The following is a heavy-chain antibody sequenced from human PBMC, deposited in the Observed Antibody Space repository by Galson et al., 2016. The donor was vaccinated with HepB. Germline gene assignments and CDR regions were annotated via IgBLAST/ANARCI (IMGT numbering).Heavy chain of an antibody. CDR2: IKQDGSEK. CDR3: ARNNWNALCWFDT. Sequence: LRLSCAASGFTFSSYWMTWVRQAPGKGLEWVANIKQDGSEKYYVDSVKGRFTISRDNAKNSLYLQMNSLRAEDTAVYYCARNNWNALCWFDTWGQGTLVTVSS. D-gene: IGHD1-1*01. CDR1: GFTFSSYW. V-gene: IGHV3-7*05. J-gene: IGHJ5*02.